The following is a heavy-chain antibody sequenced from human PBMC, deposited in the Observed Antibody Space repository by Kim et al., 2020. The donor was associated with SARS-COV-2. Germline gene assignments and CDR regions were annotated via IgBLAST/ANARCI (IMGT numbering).Heavy chain of an antibody. Sequence: KFQGRVTITADESTSTAYMELSSLRSEDTAVYYCARDDYPAGNYYYYMDVWGKGTTVTVSS. D-gene: IGHD5-12*01. CDR3: ARDDYPAGNYYYYMDV. J-gene: IGHJ6*03. V-gene: IGHV1-69*01.